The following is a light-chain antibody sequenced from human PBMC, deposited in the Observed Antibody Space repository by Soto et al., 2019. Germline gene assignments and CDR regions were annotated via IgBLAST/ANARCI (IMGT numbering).Light chain of an antibody. V-gene: IGKV3-15*01. Sequence: EIVMTQSPGTLSVSPGEIATLSCSASQSVSTNLAWYQQKPGQAPRLLIHGTSTRATGIPARFSGSGSGTEFTLTISSLQSEDFAIYYCQQYSNWPWTFGQGTKVDI. J-gene: IGKJ1*01. CDR1: QSVSTN. CDR3: QQYSNWPWT. CDR2: GTS.